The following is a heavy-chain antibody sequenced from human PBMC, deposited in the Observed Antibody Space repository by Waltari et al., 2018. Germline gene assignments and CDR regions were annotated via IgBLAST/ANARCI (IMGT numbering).Heavy chain of an antibody. J-gene: IGHJ5*02. D-gene: IGHD6-19*01. CDR1: GYTFTSYA. Sequence: QVQLVQSGAEVKKPGASVKVSCKASGYTFTSYAMHWVRQAPGQRLEWMGWINAGNGNTKYSQKFQGRVTITRDTSASTAYMELSSLRSEDTAVYYCARGPYSSGWYNWFDPWGQGILVTVSS. V-gene: IGHV1-3*01. CDR2: INAGNGNT. CDR3: ARGPYSSGWYNWFDP.